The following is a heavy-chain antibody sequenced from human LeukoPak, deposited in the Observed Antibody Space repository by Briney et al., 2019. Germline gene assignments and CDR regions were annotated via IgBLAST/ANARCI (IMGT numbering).Heavy chain of an antibody. Sequence: PGGSLRLSCAASGFTFSSYRMHWVRQAPGKGLEWVAFIWYDGSHKYYADSVKGRFTISRDNSKNTLHLQMNSLRAEDTAVYYCARDLLLWFGELSGDSDYWGQGTLVTVSS. D-gene: IGHD3-10*01. J-gene: IGHJ4*02. CDR2: IWYDGSHK. V-gene: IGHV3-33*01. CDR1: GFTFSSYR. CDR3: ARDLLLWFGELSGDSDY.